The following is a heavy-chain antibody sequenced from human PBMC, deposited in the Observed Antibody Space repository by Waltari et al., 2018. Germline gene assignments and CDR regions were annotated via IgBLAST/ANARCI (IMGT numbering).Heavy chain of an antibody. CDR1: GFTFSNYW. CDR3: VRNVYDFWSGYFLDV. D-gene: IGHD3-3*01. Sequence: EVELVESGGGLVQPGGSLRVSCAASGFTFSNYWVHGVRQAPGKGPVWVSRINSDGSSTSYADSVKGRFTISRDNAKNTLYMEMDSLRAEDTAVYYCVRNVYDFWSGYFLDVWGKGTTVTISS. V-gene: IGHV3-74*01. CDR2: INSDGSST. J-gene: IGHJ6*04.